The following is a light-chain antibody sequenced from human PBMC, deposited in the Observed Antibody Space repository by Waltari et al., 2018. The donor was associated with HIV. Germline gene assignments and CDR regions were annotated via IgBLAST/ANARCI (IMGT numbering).Light chain of an antibody. J-gene: IGLJ1*01. CDR1: SSDVGGYKY. CDR3: CSYAGSYNYV. Sequence: QSALPQPRSVSGSPGQSVTISCTGTSSDVGGYKYVSWYQQHPGKAPKLMIYDVSKRPSGVPDRFSGSKSGNTASLTISGLQAEDEADYYCCSYAGSYNYVFGTGTKVTVL. CDR2: DVS. V-gene: IGLV2-11*01.